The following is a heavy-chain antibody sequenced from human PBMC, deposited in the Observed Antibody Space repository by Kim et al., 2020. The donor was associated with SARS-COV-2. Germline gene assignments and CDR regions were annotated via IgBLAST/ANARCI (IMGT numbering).Heavy chain of an antibody. D-gene: IGHD2-15*01. J-gene: IGHJ6*02. CDR3: ARVGRSSYSMDD. CDR2: ISSSTSTI. V-gene: IGHV3-48*02. Sequence: GGSLRLSCAASGFIFSSYSMDWVRQAPGKGLQWVAYISSSTSTIYYADSVKGRFSISRDNAGNSLYLQMNSLRDEDTAVYYCARVGRSSYSMDDWGQGTTVTVSS. CDR1: GFIFSSYS.